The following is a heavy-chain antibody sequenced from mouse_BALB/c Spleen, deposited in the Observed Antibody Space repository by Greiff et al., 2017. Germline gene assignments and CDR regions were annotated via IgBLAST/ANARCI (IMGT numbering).Heavy chain of an antibody. CDR3: TRRYGNAMDY. D-gene: IGHD2-1*01. CDR1: GLILGNYW. CDR2: IRLKSNNYAT. Sequence: EVQGVEPGGGLLQPGGSMKLSCVASGLILGNYWMNWVRQSQEKGLEWVAEIRLKSNNYATHYAESVKGRFNISRDDSKSSVYLQMNNLRAEDTGIYYCTRRYGNAMDYWGQGTSVTVSS. V-gene: IGHV6-6*02. J-gene: IGHJ4*01.